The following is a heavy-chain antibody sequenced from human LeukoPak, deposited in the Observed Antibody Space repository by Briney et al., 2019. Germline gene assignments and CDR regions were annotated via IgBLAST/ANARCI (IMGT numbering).Heavy chain of an antibody. Sequence: KPSETLSLTCTVSGGSISSYFWTWVRQPPAKGLEWIGYISNSGSTNYNPSLKSRVTILMDTSKKQFSLKLSSVTAADTAVYYCARELIVGATMAFDMWGQGTRVTVSS. V-gene: IGHV4-59*01. CDR1: GGSISSYF. J-gene: IGHJ3*02. CDR3: ARELIVGATMAFDM. CDR2: ISNSGST. D-gene: IGHD1-26*01.